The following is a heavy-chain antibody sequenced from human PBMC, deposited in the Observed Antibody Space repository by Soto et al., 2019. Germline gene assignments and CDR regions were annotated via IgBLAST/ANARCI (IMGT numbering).Heavy chain of an antibody. D-gene: IGHD1-26*01. CDR3: AKNPKTTSSYSYIDY. J-gene: IGHJ4*02. V-gene: IGHV3-30*18. CDR2: ISYDGSYQ. CDR1: GFTFNTSA. Sequence: QVQLVESGGGVVQPGRSLRLSCAASGFTFNTSAMHWVRQAPGRGLESVAVISYDGSYQYYADSVKGRFTISRDNSKNTLFLQMDSLRAEDTAMYYCAKNPKTTSSYSYIDYWGQGILVTVS.